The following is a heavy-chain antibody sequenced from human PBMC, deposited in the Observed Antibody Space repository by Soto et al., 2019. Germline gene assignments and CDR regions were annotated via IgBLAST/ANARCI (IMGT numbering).Heavy chain of an antibody. CDR3: ARESRAAGTNDDFDF. J-gene: IGHJ3*01. V-gene: IGHV1-46*01. CDR1: GYTFTRYQ. CDR2: INPDTDNT. D-gene: IGHD6-13*01. Sequence: QVQLVQSGAAVKKPGASVKISCETNGYTFTRYQMHWVRQAPGQGLEWMAMINPDTDNTRYAQKFQGRLTVTSDTSTTKVYMELTSLRSEDTALYYCARESRAAGTNDDFDFWGQGTLLNVSS.